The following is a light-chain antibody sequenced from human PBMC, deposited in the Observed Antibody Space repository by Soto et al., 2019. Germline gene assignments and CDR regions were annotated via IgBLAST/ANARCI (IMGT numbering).Light chain of an antibody. CDR1: KNDIGSYRF. J-gene: IGLJ1*01. V-gene: IGLV2-23*01. CDR2: EGS. Sequence: QSALTQPASVSGSPGESITISCIGTKNDIGSYRFVSWYQQHPGEAPKLMISEGSKRPSGTSNRFSGSKSGNTASLTVSGLQAGDEADYYCSSYAGTYTYVFGTGTKLTVL. CDR3: SSYAGTYTYV.